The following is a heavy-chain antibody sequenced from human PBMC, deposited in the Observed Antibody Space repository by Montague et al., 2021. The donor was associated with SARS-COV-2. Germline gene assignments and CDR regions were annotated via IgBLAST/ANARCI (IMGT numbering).Heavy chain of an antibody. J-gene: IGHJ4*02. Sequence: SETLSLTCTVSGGSISNYYWSWIRQPPGKGLEWIGYIYYSGSTNYNPSLKSRVTISVDTSKSQFSLKLSSVTAADTAVYYCARGTKRVLTYDYGNSGYASDYWGRGTLVTVSS. CDR2: IYYSGST. D-gene: IGHD3-22*01. CDR1: GGSISNYY. V-gene: IGHV4-59*01. CDR3: ARGTKRVLTYDYGNSGYASDY.